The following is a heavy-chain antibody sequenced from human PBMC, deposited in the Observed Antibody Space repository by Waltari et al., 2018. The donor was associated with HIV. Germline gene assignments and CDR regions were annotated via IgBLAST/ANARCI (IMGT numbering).Heavy chain of an antibody. D-gene: IGHD2-21*02. J-gene: IGHJ3*02. Sequence: QVQLVQSGAEVREPGASVRLSCRASGYTFTSYYINWVRQAPGKGLEWMGIINPTTGTTNYGQNFQGRVTMTRDTSTSTVYMELRSLTSEDTAVYYCARDGPHIGVVTVRTTDGFDIWGQGTMVIVSS. CDR2: INPTTGTT. CDR1: GYTFTSYY. CDR3: ARDGPHIGVVTVRTTDGFDI. V-gene: IGHV1-46*01.